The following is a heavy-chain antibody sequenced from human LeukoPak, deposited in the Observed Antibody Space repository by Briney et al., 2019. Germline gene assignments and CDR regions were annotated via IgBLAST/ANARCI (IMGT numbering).Heavy chain of an antibody. CDR2: IYPGDSDI. CDR1: GYRFSNYW. V-gene: IGHV5-51*01. CDR3: ARLVGATSLAGY. Sequence: GESLKISCKGSGYRFSNYWIGWVRHMPGKGLEWMGMIYPGDSDIRYSPSFQGQVTISADKSISTAYLQWSSLKASDTAMYYCARLVGATSLAGYWGQGTLVTVSS. D-gene: IGHD1-26*01. J-gene: IGHJ4*02.